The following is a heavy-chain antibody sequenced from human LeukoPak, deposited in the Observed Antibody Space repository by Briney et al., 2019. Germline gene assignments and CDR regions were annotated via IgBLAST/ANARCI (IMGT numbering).Heavy chain of an antibody. CDR2: IKQDGREK. CDR1: GFTFSSYW. V-gene: IGHV3-7*01. D-gene: IGHD2-15*01. Sequence: GGSLRLSCAASGFTFSSYWMSWVRQAPGKGLEWVANIKQDGREKYYVDSVKGRFTISRDNAKNSLYLQMNSLRAEDTAVYYCARAVGGEGYCSGGSCHYQARYFDYWGQGTLVTVSS. CDR3: ARAVGGEGYCSGGSCHYQARYFDY. J-gene: IGHJ4*02.